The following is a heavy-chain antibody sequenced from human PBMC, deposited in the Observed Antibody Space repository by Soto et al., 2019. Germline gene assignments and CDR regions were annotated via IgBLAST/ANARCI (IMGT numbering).Heavy chain of an antibody. Sequence: GASVKVSCKASGYTFTGYYMHWVRQAPGQVLEWMGWINPNSGGTNYAQKFQGRVTMTRDTSISTAYMELSRLRSDDTAVYYCARRRPGRYYYDSSGSPYYFDYWGQGTLVTVSS. CDR3: ARRRPGRYYYDSSGSPYYFDY. J-gene: IGHJ4*02. CDR1: GYTFTGYY. V-gene: IGHV1-2*02. D-gene: IGHD3-22*01. CDR2: INPNSGGT.